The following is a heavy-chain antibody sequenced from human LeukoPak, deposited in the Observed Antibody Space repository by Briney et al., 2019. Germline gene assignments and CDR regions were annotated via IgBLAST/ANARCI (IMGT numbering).Heavy chain of an antibody. Sequence: GGSLRLSCAASGFTFSSYAMSWVRQAPGKGLEWVSAISGGADLIYYADSVKGRFIISRDNSKNTLSLQMNSLRAEDTAVYYCAKATGDGGTFHYWGQGTLVTVPS. CDR2: ISGGADLI. CDR1: GFTFSSYA. D-gene: IGHD7-27*01. V-gene: IGHV3-23*01. J-gene: IGHJ4*02. CDR3: AKATGDGGTFHY.